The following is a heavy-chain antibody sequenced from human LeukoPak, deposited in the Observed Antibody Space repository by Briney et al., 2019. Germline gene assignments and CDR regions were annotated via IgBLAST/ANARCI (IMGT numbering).Heavy chain of an antibody. J-gene: IGHJ6*03. CDR3: ARRGYSGYDALNYYYYYMDV. D-gene: IGHD5-12*01. V-gene: IGHV1-18*01. CDR2: ISAYNGNT. CDR1: GYTFTSYG. Sequence: ASVKVSCKASGYTFTSYGISWVRQAPGQGLEWMGWISAYNGNTNYAQKLQGRVTMTTDTSTSTAYMELRSLRSDDTAVYYCARRGYSGYDALNYYYYYMDVWGKGTTVTISS.